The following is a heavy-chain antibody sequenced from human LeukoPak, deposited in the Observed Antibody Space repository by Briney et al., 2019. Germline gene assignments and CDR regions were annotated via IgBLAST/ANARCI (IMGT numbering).Heavy chain of an antibody. Sequence: GGSLRLSCAASGFTFSSYAMSWVRQAPGKGLEWVSSISSSSSYIYYADSVKGRFTISRDNAKNSLYLQMNSLRAEDTAVYYCARSPDSSGYSQTFDYWGQGTLVTVSS. V-gene: IGHV3-21*01. D-gene: IGHD3-22*01. CDR2: ISSSSSYI. CDR3: ARSPDSSGYSQTFDY. J-gene: IGHJ4*02. CDR1: GFTFSSYA.